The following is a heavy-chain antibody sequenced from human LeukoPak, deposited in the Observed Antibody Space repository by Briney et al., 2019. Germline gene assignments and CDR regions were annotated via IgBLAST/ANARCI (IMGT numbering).Heavy chain of an antibody. CDR3: ARGFSYGSGSYYNGSYYYYGMDV. J-gene: IGHJ6*02. CDR1: GGTFSSYA. Sequence: ASVKVSCKASGGTFSSYAISWVRQAPGQGLEWMGRIIPILGIANYAQKFQGRVTITADKSTSTAYMELSSLRSEDTAVYYCARGFSYGSGSYYNGSYYYYGMDVWGQGTTVTVSS. D-gene: IGHD3-10*01. V-gene: IGHV1-69*04. CDR2: IIPILGIA.